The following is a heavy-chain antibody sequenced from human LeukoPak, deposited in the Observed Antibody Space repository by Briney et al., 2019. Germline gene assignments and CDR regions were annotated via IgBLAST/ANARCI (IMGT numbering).Heavy chain of an antibody. V-gene: IGHV4-59*01. Sequence: SETLSLTCTVSGGSISSYYWSWIRQPPGKGLEWIGYVYYSGSTNYNPSLKSRVTISEDTSKNQFSLKLSSVTAADTAVYYCARYLDGYNYSDIWGQGTMVTVSS. J-gene: IGHJ3*02. CDR1: GGSISSYY. CDR2: VYYSGST. CDR3: ARYLDGYNYSDI. D-gene: IGHD5-24*01.